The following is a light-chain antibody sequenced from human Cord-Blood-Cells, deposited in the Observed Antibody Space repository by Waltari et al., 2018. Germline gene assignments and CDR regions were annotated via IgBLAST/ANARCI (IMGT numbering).Light chain of an antibody. CDR3: AAWDDSLSGPGV. CDR2: RNN. J-gene: IGLJ3*02. CDR1: SSNIGSNH. V-gene: IGLV1-47*01. Sequence: QSVLTQPPSASGTPGQRVTISCSGSSSNIGSNHVYWYQQLPGTAPKLRIYRNNQRPSGVPDRFSGSKSGTSASLAISGLRSEDEADYYCAAWDDSLSGPGVFGGGTKLTVL.